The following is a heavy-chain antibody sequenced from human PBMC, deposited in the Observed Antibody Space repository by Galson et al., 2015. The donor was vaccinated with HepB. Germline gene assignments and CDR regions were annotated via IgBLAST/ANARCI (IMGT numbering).Heavy chain of an antibody. J-gene: IGHJ4*02. CDR2: IKQDGSEK. D-gene: IGHD2-8*01. Sequence: SLRLSCAASGFTFKNFWMSWVRQAPGKGLEWVANIKQDGSEKYLVDSVKGRFTISRDNARNSLYLQMNSLRAEDTAEYYCARSSVVMVSVEDYFDYWGQGTLVSVSS. V-gene: IGHV3-7*03. CDR1: GFTFKNFW. CDR3: ARSSVVMVSVEDYFDY.